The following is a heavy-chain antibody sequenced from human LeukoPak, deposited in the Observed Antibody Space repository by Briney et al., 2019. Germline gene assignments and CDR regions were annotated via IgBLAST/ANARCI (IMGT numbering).Heavy chain of an antibody. CDR1: GYTFTSYV. J-gene: IGHJ6*03. CDR3: ARIHSSSSWVVGNYYYYMDV. CDR2: ISAYNGNK. Sequence: GASVKVSCKASGYTFTSYVISCGRQGPGPGREWRGWISAYNGNKNYAQKLQGRVTMTTDTSTSTAYMELRSLRSDDTAVYYCARIHSSSSWVVGNYYYYMDVWGKETTVTVSS. V-gene: IGHV1-18*01. D-gene: IGHD6-6*01.